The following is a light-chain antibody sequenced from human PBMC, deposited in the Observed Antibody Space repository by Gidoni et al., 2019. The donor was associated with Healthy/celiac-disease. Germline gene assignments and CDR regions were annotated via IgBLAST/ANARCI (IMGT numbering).Light chain of an antibody. CDR2: DDG. V-gene: IGLV3-21*03. J-gene: IGLJ2*01. Sequence: SYVLTQPPPVSVAPGKTARITFGGNNMGSKSVHWCQQKPRQAPVLVVYDDGDRPSGIPERFSGSNSGNTATLTISRVEAGDEADYYCQVWDSSSDHVVFGGGTKLTVL. CDR1: NMGSKS. CDR3: QVWDSSSDHVV.